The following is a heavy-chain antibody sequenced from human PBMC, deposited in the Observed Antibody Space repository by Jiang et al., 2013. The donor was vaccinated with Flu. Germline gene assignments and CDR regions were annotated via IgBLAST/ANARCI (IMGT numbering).Heavy chain of an antibody. J-gene: IGHJ6*02. Sequence: ASGFTFSSYAMHWVRQAPGKGLEWVAVISYDGSNKYYADSVKGRFTISRDNSKNTLYLQMNSLRAEDTAVYYCARARDIVVAFYYGMDVWGQGTTVTVSS. CDR2: ISYDGSNK. V-gene: IGHV3-30-3*01. D-gene: IGHD2-2*01. CDR3: ARARDIVVAFYYGMDV. CDR1: GFTFSSYA.